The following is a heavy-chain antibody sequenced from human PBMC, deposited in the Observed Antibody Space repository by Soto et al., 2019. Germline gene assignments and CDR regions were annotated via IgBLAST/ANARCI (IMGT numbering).Heavy chain of an antibody. CDR1: GGSISSSSYY. D-gene: IGHD3-10*01. V-gene: IGHV4-39*01. J-gene: IGHJ2*01. CDR2: IYYSGST. Sequence: SETLSLTCTVSGGSISSSSYYWGWIRQPPGKGLEWIGSIYYSGSTYYNPSLKSRVTISVDTSKNQFSLKVSSVTAADTAVYYCARLSGGDYWYFDLWGRGTLVTVSS. CDR3: ARLSGGDYWYFDL.